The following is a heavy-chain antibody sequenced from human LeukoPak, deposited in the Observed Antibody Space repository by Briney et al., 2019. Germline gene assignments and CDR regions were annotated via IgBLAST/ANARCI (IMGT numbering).Heavy chain of an antibody. CDR1: GYSFTTDV. D-gene: IGHD2/OR15-2a*01. Sequence: ASVKVPCKASGYSFTTDVITWVRQAPGQGPEWLGWINPQNGNTNFAQRFQGRVTMTTDTSTNTAYMELRSLTSDDTAVYYCARACTTFITQWCFSDFWGQGTLVTVSS. CDR2: INPQNGNT. V-gene: IGHV1-18*04. J-gene: IGHJ4*02. CDR3: ARACTTFITQWCFSDF.